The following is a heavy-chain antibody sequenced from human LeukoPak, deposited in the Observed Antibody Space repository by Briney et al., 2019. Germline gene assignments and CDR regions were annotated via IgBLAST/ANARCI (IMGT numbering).Heavy chain of an antibody. Sequence: ASVKVSCKASRYTFTGYYMHWVRQAPGQGLEWMGWINPNSGGTNYAQKFQGRVTMTRDTSISIAYMELSRLRSDDTAVYYCARVGAAAGTHFDCWGQGTLVTVSS. J-gene: IGHJ4*02. CDR2: INPNSGGT. V-gene: IGHV1-2*02. CDR1: RYTFTGYY. CDR3: ARVGAAAGTHFDC. D-gene: IGHD6-13*01.